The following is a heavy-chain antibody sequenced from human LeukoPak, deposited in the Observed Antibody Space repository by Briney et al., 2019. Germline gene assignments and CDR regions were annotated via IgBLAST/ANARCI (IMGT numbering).Heavy chain of an antibody. CDR3: ARTYDSGWPKRAYYFDY. J-gene: IGHJ4*02. CDR1: GGSISSDY. Sequence: SETLSVTCTVSGGSISSDYWSCIRQPPGKGLEWIGYIYYSGSTNYNPSLKSRVTISVHTSKNQFSLKLSSVTAADTAVYYCARTYDSGWPKRAYYFDYWGQGTLVTVSS. CDR2: IYYSGST. D-gene: IGHD6-19*01. V-gene: IGHV4-59*01.